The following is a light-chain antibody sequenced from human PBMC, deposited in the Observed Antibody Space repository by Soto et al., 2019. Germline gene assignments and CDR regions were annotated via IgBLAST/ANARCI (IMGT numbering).Light chain of an antibody. CDR1: QGISNY. V-gene: IGKV1-27*01. CDR2: LAS. J-gene: IGKJ4*01. Sequence: DIQMTQSPSSLSVSVGDRVTITCRTSQGISNYLAWYQQKSGKAPKLLIYLASTLRSGVSSRFSGSRSGTDFTLTISSLQPEDVATYYCHKYNSDPLFGGGTKVDIK. CDR3: HKYNSDPL.